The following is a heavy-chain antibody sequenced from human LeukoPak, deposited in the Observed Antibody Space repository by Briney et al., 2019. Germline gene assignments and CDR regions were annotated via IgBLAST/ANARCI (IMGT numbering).Heavy chain of an antibody. D-gene: IGHD1-26*01. CDR2: IYHSGST. J-gene: IGHJ3*02. Sequence: PSETLSLTCAVSGYSISSGYYWGWIRQPPGKGLEWIGSIYHSGSTYYNPSLKSRVTISVDTSKNQFSLKLSSVTAADTAVYYCARAGWEGAFDIWGQGTMVTVSS. V-gene: IGHV4-38-2*01. CDR3: ARAGWEGAFDI. CDR1: GYSISSGYY.